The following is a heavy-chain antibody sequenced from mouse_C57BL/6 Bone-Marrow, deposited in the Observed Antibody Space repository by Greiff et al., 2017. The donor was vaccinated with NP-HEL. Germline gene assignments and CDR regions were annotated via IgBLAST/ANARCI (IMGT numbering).Heavy chain of an antibody. Sequence: QVQLQQPGAELVKPGASVKMSCKASGYTFTSYWITWVKQRPGQGLEWIGDIYPGSGSTNYNEKFKSKATLTVDTSSSTAYMQLSSLTSEDSAVYYCARHYDCLYYFDYWGKGTTLTVSS. D-gene: IGHD2-4*01. J-gene: IGHJ2*01. CDR3: ARHYDCLYYFDY. V-gene: IGHV1-55*01. CDR2: IYPGSGST. CDR1: GYTFTSYW.